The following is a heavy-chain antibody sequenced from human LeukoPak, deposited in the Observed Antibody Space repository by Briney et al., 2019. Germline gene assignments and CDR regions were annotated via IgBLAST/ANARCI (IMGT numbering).Heavy chain of an antibody. CDR1: GYTFTSYD. J-gene: IGHJ3*02. V-gene: IGHV1-8*01. CDR3: ARGYCSSTSCSLLRYFDWSLTTDAFDI. CDR2: MNPNSGNT. D-gene: IGHD3-9*01. Sequence: ASVKVSCKASGYTFTSYDINWVRQATGQGLEWMGWMNPNSGNTGYAQKFQGRVTMTRNTSISTAYMELSSLRSEDTAVYYCARGYCSSTSCSLLRYFDWSLTTDAFDIWGQGTMVTVSS.